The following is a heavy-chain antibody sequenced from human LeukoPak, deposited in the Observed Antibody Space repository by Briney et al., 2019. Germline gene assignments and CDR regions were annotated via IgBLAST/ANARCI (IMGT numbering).Heavy chain of an antibody. Sequence: SETLSLTCAVYGGSFSGYYWSWIRQPLGRGLEWIGEINHSGSTNYNPSLKSRVTISVDTSKNQFSLKLSSVTAADTAVYYCARARAVAGTMDYWGQGTLVTVSS. D-gene: IGHD6-19*01. CDR1: GGSFSGYY. V-gene: IGHV4-34*01. J-gene: IGHJ4*02. CDR2: INHSGST. CDR3: ARARAVAGTMDY.